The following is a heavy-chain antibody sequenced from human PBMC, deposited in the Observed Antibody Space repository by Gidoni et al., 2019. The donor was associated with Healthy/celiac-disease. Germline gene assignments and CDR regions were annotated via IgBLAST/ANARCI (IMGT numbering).Heavy chain of an antibody. Sequence: QVQLVQSGAEVKKPGASVKVSCKASGYTFTSYYMTWVRQAPGQGLEWMGIINPSGGSTSYAQKFQGRVTMTRDTSTGTVYMELSSLRSEDTAVYYCARDLRIAVAGHYYYYYGMDVWGQGTTVTVSS. D-gene: IGHD6-19*01. J-gene: IGHJ6*02. CDR3: ARDLRIAVAGHYYYYYGMDV. V-gene: IGHV1-46*01. CDR1: GYTFTSYY. CDR2: INPSGGST.